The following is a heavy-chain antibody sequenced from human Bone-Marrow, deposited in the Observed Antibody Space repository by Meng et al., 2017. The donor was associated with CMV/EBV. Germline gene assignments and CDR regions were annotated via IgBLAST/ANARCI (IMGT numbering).Heavy chain of an antibody. CDR1: GYTFTGYY. Sequence: ASVKVSCKASGYTFTGYYMHWVRQAPGQGLEWMGWINPNSGGTNYAQKFQGRVTMTRDTSISTAYMELSRLRSDDTAVYYCARDRPVVPAAPVTWYVDLWGRGTLVTVSS. J-gene: IGHJ2*01. CDR2: INPNSGGT. V-gene: IGHV1-2*02. CDR3: ARDRPVVPAAPVTWYVDL. D-gene: IGHD2-2*01.